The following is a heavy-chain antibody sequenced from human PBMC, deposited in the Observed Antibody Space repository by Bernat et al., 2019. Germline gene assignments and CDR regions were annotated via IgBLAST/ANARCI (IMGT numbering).Heavy chain of an antibody. CDR1: DFTFTNAW. CDR2: IKSETDGGTT. D-gene: IGHD6-19*01. J-gene: IGHJ3*02. CDR3: TTDRMHTSAWSEAFDI. V-gene: IGHV3-15*07. Sequence: EVQLVESGGGLIEPGGSLRLSCAVSDFTFTNAWMNWVRQAPGKGLEWVGRIKSETDGGTTDCPASVKGRISISRDDSKTTLYLQMNSLKTEDTAVYYCTTDRMHTSAWSEAFDIWGQGTMVTVSS.